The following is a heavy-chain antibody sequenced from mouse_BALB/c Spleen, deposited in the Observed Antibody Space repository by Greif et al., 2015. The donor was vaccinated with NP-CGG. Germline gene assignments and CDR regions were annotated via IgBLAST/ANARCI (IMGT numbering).Heavy chain of an antibody. Sequence: VQLQQPGAELVKPGASVKLSCTASGFNIKDTYMHWVKQRPEQGLEWIGRIDPANGNTKYDPKFQGKATITADTSSNTAYLQLSSLTSEDTAVYYCARSGVRRGYAMDYWGQGTSVTVSS. J-gene: IGHJ4*01. CDR3: ARSGVRRGYAMDY. V-gene: IGHV14-3*02. CDR1: GFNIKDTY. CDR2: IDPANGNT. D-gene: IGHD2-14*01.